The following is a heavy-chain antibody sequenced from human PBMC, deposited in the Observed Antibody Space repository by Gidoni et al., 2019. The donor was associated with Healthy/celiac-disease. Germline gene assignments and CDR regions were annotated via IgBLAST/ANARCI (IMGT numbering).Heavy chain of an antibody. Sequence: QLQLQESGPGLVKPSETLSLTCTVSGGSISSSSYYWGWIRQPPGKGLEWIGSIYYSGSTYYNPSLKSRVTISVDTSKNQFSLKLSSVTAADTAVYYCARHGYYGSGSYMGYYYYYYGMDVWGQGTTVTVSS. CDR1: GGSISSSSYY. J-gene: IGHJ6*02. V-gene: IGHV4-39*01. CDR3: ARHGYYGSGSYMGYYYYYYGMDV. D-gene: IGHD3-10*01. CDR2: IYYSGST.